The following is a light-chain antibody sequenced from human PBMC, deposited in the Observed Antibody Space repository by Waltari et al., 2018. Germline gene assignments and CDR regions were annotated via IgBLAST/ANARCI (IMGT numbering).Light chain of an antibody. CDR1: QSISSW. Sequence: DIQMTQSPSSLSASVGDTVTITCRASQSISSWLDWYQQKPGKAPKLLIYKASSLQSGVPSRFSGSGSGIEFTLTISSLQPEDFATYYCLQYSSSPLTFGGGTKVEIK. V-gene: IGKV1-12*01. CDR2: KAS. CDR3: LQYSSSPLT. J-gene: IGKJ4*01.